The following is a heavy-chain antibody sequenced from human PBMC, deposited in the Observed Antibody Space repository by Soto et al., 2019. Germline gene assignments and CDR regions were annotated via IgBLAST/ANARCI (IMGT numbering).Heavy chain of an antibody. V-gene: IGHV3-21*02. J-gene: IGHJ4*02. D-gene: IGHD7-27*01. CDR2: INGRSNYK. Sequence: EVELLESGGGLVKPGGSLRLSCAASGFSFSTYNMNWVRQAPGKGLGWVSSINGRSNYKYYTDSVKGRFTISRDNPKNSLYLQMDSLRVEDTAVYYCVREDGLVGSNSAFDQWGQGTLVIVSS. CDR1: GFSFSTYN. CDR3: VREDGLVGSNSAFDQ.